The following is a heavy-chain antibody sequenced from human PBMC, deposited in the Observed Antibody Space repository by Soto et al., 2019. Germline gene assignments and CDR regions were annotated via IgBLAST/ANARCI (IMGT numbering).Heavy chain of an antibody. CDR1: GFTFSSYS. V-gene: IGHV3-48*02. CDR3: AGDTGSIVVVPAAIDH. Sequence: EVQLVESGGGLVQPGGSLRLSCAASGFTFSSYSMNWVRQAPGKGLEWVSYISSSSSTIYYADSVKGRFTISRDNAKNSLYLQMNSLRDEDTAVYYCAGDTGSIVVVPAAIDHWGQGTLVTVSS. J-gene: IGHJ4*02. D-gene: IGHD2-2*02. CDR2: ISSSSSTI.